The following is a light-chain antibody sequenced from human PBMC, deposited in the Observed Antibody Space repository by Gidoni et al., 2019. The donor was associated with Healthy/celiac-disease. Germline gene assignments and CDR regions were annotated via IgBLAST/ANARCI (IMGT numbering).Light chain of an antibody. CDR2: LGS. J-gene: IGKJ2*03. CDR1: QSLLHSNGYNY. V-gene: IGKV2-28*01. CDR3: RQALQTPG. Sequence: DIVMTQSPLSLPVTPGEPASISCRSSQSLLHSNGYNYLDWYLQKPGQSPQLLIYLGSNRASGVPDRFSGSGSGTDFTLKISRVEAEDVGVYYCRQALQTPGFGQGTKLEIK.